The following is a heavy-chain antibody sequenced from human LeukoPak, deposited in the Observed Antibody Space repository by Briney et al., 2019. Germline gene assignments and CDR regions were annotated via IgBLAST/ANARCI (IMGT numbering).Heavy chain of an antibody. CDR2: MNPNSGNT. D-gene: IGHD1-7*01. CDR1: GYIFPSYG. J-gene: IGHJ4*02. CDR3: ARGNGRWNSADDY. V-gene: IGHV1-8*03. Sequence: ASVKVSCKASGYIFPSYGITWVRQAPGQGLEWMGWMNPNSGNTGYAQKFQGRVTITRNTSISTAYMELSSLRSEDTAVYYCARGNGRWNSADDYWGQGTLVTVSS.